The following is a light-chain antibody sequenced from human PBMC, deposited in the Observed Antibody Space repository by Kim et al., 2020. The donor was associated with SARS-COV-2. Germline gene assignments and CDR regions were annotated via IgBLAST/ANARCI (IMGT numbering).Light chain of an antibody. CDR2: DVS. CDR1: SSDVGAYNY. CDR3: TSYTSSGTLV. J-gene: IGLJ2*01. Sequence: GQSVTISCTGTSSDVGAYNYVSWYQQHPGKAPKVMIYDVSNRPSGVSNRFSGSKSGNTASLAISGLQADDEADYYCTSYTSSGTLVFGGGTQLTVL. V-gene: IGLV2-14*03.